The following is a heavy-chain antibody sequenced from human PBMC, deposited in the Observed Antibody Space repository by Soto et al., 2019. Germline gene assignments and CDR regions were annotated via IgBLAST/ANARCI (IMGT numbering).Heavy chain of an antibody. CDR2: INSDGSST. J-gene: IGHJ4*02. Sequence: GGSLRLSCAASGFTFSRYWMHWVRQAPGKGLVWVSRINSDGSSTNYADSVKGRFTISRDNAKNTLYLQMNSLRAEDTAVYYCARDGGILLLDYWGQGTLVTGLL. CDR1: GFTFSRYW. V-gene: IGHV3-74*01. D-gene: IGHD3-16*01. CDR3: ARDGGILLLDY.